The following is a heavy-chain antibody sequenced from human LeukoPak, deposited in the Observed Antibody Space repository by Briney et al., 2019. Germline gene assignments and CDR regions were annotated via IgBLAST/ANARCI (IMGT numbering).Heavy chain of an antibody. Sequence: ASVKVSCKASGYTFTGYYMHWVRQAPGQGLEWMGWINPNSGGTNYAQKFQGRVTMTRDTSISTAYMELSRLRSDDTAVYYCARETGSGSYAPDYWGQGTLVTVSS. CDR1: GYTFTGYY. V-gene: IGHV1-2*02. J-gene: IGHJ4*02. D-gene: IGHD1-26*01. CDR3: ARETGSGSYAPDY. CDR2: INPNSGGT.